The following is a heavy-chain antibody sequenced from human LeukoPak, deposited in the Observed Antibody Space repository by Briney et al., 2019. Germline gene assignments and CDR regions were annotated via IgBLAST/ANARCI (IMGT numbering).Heavy chain of an antibody. D-gene: IGHD6-13*01. CDR3: ARGSSSNSWYFDY. J-gene: IGHJ4*02. V-gene: IGHV6-1*01. CDR2: TYFRSKWYN. CDR1: GDSVSSDNAT. Sequence: SQTLSLTCAVSGDSVSSDNATWSWIRQSPSRGLEWLGRTYFRSKWYNDFAASVRGRITINTDTSKDQFSLQLNSVTPEDTAVYYCARGSSSNSWYFDYWGQGTLVTVSS.